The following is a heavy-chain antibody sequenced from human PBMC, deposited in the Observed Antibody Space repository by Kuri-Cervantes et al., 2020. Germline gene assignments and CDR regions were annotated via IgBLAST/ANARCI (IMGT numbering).Heavy chain of an antibody. CDR1: GFTFSSYA. D-gene: IGHD3-22*01. CDR2: IWYDGSNK. V-gene: IGHV3-33*08. Sequence: GESLKISCAASGFTFSSYAMHWVRQAPGKGLEWVAVIWYDGSNKYYADSVKGRFTISRDNSKNTLYLQMNSLRAEDTAVYYCAREGRDYYDSSGFYDYWGQGNLVNVSS. CDR3: AREGRDYYDSSGFYDY. J-gene: IGHJ4*02.